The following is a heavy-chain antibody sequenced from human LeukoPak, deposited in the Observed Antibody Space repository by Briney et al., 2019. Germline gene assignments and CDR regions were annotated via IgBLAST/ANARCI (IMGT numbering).Heavy chain of an antibody. CDR1: GFTFSHYL. Sequence: GGSLRLSCAASGFTFSHYLMHLVRQAPGKGLVWVSRINSDESNTNSYADSVKGRFIISRDNAKNTLYLQMNSLRAEDTAVYFCGRGGNGIDIWGQGTTVIVSS. CDR2: INSDESNT. V-gene: IGHV3-74*01. J-gene: IGHJ3*02. D-gene: IGHD2-8*01. CDR3: GRGGNGIDI.